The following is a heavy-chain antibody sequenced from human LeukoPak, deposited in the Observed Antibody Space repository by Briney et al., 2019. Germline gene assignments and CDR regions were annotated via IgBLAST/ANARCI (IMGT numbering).Heavy chain of an antibody. CDR3: ARVGTPGTNYCFDS. CDR2: ITDDSDII. CDR1: GFSFSSYC. V-gene: IGHV3-48*02. D-gene: IGHD7-27*01. Sequence: GGSLTLSCSAYGFSFSSYCMNWLRQAPGKGLEWISFITDDSDIIHYAVSVRGRFTISRDNAKNSLFLQLNSLRDEDTAVYYCARVGTPGTNYCFDSWGQGTLVTVSS. J-gene: IGHJ5*01.